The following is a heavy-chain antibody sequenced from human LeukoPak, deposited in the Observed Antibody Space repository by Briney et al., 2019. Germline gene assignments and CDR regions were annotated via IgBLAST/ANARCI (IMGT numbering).Heavy chain of an antibody. CDR1: GFTLSSYG. V-gene: IGHV3-30*03. CDR3: ARDGTGSGYSDY. Sequence: GGSLRLSCAASGFTLSSYGMHWVRQAPGKGLEWVAVISYDGSNKYYADSVKGRFTISRDNAKNSLYLQMNSLRAEDTAVYYCARDGTGSGYSDYWGQGTLVTVSS. CDR2: ISYDGSNK. J-gene: IGHJ4*02. D-gene: IGHD3-3*01.